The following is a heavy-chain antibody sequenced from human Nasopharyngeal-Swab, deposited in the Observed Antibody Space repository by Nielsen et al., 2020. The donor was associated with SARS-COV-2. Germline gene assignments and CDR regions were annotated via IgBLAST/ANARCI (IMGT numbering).Heavy chain of an antibody. J-gene: IGHJ5*02. D-gene: IGHD3-3*01. CDR1: GGSVSSSNW. CDR3: ARGVPITLVGVVSSGGNQFDP. V-gene: IGHV4-4*02. CDR2: IYHSGST. Sequence: SETLSLTCAVSGGSVSSSNWWCCVRQPPRKGLEWIGEIYHSGSTNYNPSLKSRVTISVDKSKNQFSLKLSSVTAADTAVYYCARGVPITLVGVVSSGGNQFDPWGQGTLVTVSS.